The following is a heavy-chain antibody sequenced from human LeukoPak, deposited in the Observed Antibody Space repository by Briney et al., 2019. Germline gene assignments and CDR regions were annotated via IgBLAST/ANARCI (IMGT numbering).Heavy chain of an antibody. CDR2: INHSGST. D-gene: IGHD3-3*01. CDR3: AREGLRFLEWLRAFDI. CDR1: GGSFSGYC. J-gene: IGHJ3*02. Sequence: SETLSLTCAVYGGSFSGYCWSWIRQPPGKGLEWIGEINHSGSTNYNPSLKSRVTISVDTSKNQFSLKLSSVTAADTAVYYCAREGLRFLEWLRAFDIWGQGTMVTVSS. V-gene: IGHV4-34*01.